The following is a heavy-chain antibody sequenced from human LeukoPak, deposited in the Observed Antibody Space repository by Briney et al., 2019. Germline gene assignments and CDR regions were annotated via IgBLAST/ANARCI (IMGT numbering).Heavy chain of an antibody. CDR2: ISAYNGNT. CDR1: GYTFTNYG. J-gene: IGHJ4*02. CDR3: GGGVGLCSWNSRPRGEY. V-gene: IGHV1-18*01. Sequence: ASVKVSCTASGYTFTNYGISWVRQAPGQGLEWMGRISAYNGNTDYAQKLQGRVTMTTDTSTTTAYMELRSLRSDDTAVYYCGGGVGLCSWNSRPRGEYWGQGNLVPVSS. D-gene: IGHD1/OR15-1a*01.